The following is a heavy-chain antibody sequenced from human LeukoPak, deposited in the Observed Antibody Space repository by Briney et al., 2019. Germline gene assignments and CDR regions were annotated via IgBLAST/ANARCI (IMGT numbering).Heavy chain of an antibody. D-gene: IGHD2-15*01. CDR1: GFTVSSNY. V-gene: IGHV3-53*01. CDR3: ARARCGSCYPDY. J-gene: IGHJ4*02. Sequence: PGGSLRLSCAASGFTVSSNYMSWVRQAPGKGLEWVSVIYSGGSTYYADSVKGRFTISRDNSKNTLYLQMNSLRAEDTAVYYCARARCGSCYPDYWGQGTLVTVSS. CDR2: IYSGGST.